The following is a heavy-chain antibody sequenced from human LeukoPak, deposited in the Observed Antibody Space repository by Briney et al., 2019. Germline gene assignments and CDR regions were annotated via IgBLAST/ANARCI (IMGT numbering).Heavy chain of an antibody. CDR3: AKESPHFDY. CDR1: GFAFSSHA. CDR2: ISDSGQNT. J-gene: IGHJ4*02. V-gene: IGHV3-23*01. Sequence: GGSLRLSCAASGFAFSSHAMTWVSQTPGQGLEWVSSISDSGQNTYYADSVKGRFTISRDNSKNTLYLQMNSLRVEDTAVYYCAKESPHFDYWGQGTLVTVSS.